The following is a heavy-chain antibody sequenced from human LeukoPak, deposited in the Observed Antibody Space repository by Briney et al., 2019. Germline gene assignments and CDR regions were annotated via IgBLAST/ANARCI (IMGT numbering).Heavy chain of an antibody. J-gene: IGHJ4*02. CDR2: ISAYNGNT. D-gene: IGHD3-10*01. V-gene: IGHV1-18*04. CDR1: GYTFTSYG. CDR3: ARDRAARTSLYFDY. Sequence: ASVKVSCKASGYTFTSYGISWVRQAPGQGLEWMGWISAYNGNTNYAQKLQGRVTMTTDTSTSTAYMELRSLRSDDTAAYYCARDRAARTSLYFDYWGQGTLVTVSS.